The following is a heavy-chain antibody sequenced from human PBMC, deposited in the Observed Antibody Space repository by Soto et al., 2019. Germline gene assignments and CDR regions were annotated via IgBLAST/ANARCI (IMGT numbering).Heavy chain of an antibody. J-gene: IGHJ4*02. CDR2: ISPSDGRT. CDR1: GYLFNNYY. Sequence: QVHQVQSGTEVRTPGASVMVSWKTSGYLFNNYYRHWIRQAPGQGLEWMAIISPSDGRTYYAQKFLGRVTVTKDASTSTVFMELTSLTSDDTAIYYCARALTEFDFWGPGTKVTVSS. V-gene: IGHV1-46*02. D-gene: IGHD7-27*01. CDR3: ARALTEFDF.